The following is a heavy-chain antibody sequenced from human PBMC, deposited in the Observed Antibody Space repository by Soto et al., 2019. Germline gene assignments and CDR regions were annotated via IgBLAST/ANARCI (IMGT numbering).Heavy chain of an antibody. CDR3: AKDQYRSGFDCLGYYFDY. CDR2: ISGSGGST. J-gene: IGHJ4*02. Sequence: LRLSCAASGFTFSSYAMSWVRQAPGKGLEWVSAISGSGGSTYYADSVKGRFTISRDNSKNTLYLQMNSLRAEDTAVYYCAKDQYRSGFDCLGYYFDYWGQGTLVTVSS. D-gene: IGHD2-21*02. V-gene: IGHV3-23*01. CDR1: GFTFSSYA.